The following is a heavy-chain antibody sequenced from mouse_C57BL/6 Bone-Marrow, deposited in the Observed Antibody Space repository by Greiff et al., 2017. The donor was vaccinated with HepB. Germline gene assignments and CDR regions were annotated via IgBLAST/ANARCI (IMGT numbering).Heavy chain of an antibody. J-gene: IGHJ1*03. CDR3: ARRYYGSSWYFDV. D-gene: IGHD1-1*01. CDR1: GYTFTSYW. V-gene: IGHV1-55*01. CDR2: IYPGSGST. Sequence: QVQLQHPGAELVKPGASVKMSCKASGYTFTSYWITWVKQRPGQGLEWIGDIYPGSGSTNYNEKFKGKATLTVDTSSSTAYMQLSSLTSEDSAVYYCARRYYGSSWYFDVWGTGTTVTVSS.